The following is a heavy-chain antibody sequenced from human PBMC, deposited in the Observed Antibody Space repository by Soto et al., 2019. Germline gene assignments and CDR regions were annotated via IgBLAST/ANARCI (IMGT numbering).Heavy chain of an antibody. CDR2: IPDDASYQ. V-gene: IGHV3-33*01. Sequence: QVQLVESGGGVVQPGRSLRLSCAASGFTFGNYGMHWVRQAPGKGLEWVAVIPDDASYQYYGESVKGRFTISRDNSKNTLYLQLNTLRVEDTAVYYCARDDDYPDNGFDYWGQGILVIVSS. D-gene: IGHD4-17*01. CDR1: GFTFGNYG. J-gene: IGHJ4*02. CDR3: ARDDDYPDNGFDY.